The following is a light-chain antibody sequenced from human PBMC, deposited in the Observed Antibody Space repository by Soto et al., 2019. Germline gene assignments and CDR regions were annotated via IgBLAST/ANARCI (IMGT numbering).Light chain of an antibody. V-gene: IGKV3-11*01. CDR1: PSVSSH. CDR2: DAS. J-gene: IGKJ3*01. Sequence: EPVSTSSAATLSLSSQDAATLSFRASPSVSSHSAWYQRKPGQAPRLLFFDASNRATGIPARFSGSGSGTDFALTMSSIEPGKFAVYDSHLRSNRPRLTCGAGTKVDIK. CDR3: HLRSNRPRLT.